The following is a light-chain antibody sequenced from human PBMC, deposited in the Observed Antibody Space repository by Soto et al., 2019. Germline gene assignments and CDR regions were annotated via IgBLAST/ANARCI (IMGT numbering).Light chain of an antibody. V-gene: IGLV1-40*01. CDR2: GNS. CDR3: QCYARSWSGHV. Sequence: QSVLTQPPSVSGAPGQRVTISCTGSSSNIGAGYDVHWYWQLPGTGPKLLIYGNSNRPAGVPDRFSGSKSGTSASLDITGLQAEDAADYYCQCYARSWSGHVFVPRTKLPVL. J-gene: IGLJ1*01. CDR1: SSNIGAGYD.